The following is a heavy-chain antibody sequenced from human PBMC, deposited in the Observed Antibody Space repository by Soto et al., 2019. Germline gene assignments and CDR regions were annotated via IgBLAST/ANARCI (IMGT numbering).Heavy chain of an antibody. V-gene: IGHV1-18*01. Sequence: ASVKVSCKASGYTFTSYGISWVRQAPGQGLEWMGWISAYNGNTNYAQKLQGRVTMTTDTSTTTAYMELRSLRSDDTAVYYCARDKIVVVVAAEDAFDIWGQGTMVTVSS. D-gene: IGHD2-15*01. CDR3: ARDKIVVVVAAEDAFDI. J-gene: IGHJ3*02. CDR1: GYTFTSYG. CDR2: ISAYNGNT.